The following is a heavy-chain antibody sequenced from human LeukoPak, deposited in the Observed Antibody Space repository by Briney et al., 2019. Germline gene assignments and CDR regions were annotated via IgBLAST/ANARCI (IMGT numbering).Heavy chain of an antibody. CDR1: GFTFSTYE. Sequence: GGSLRLSCAASGFTFSTYEMNWVRQAPGKGPEWISYISISGSTISYADSVKGRFTISRDNAKNSLYLQMNSLRAEDTAVYYRASRGTTVIPDYWGQGTLVTVAS. D-gene: IGHD4-11*01. CDR2: ISISGSTI. J-gene: IGHJ4*02. CDR3: ASRGTTVIPDY. V-gene: IGHV3-48*03.